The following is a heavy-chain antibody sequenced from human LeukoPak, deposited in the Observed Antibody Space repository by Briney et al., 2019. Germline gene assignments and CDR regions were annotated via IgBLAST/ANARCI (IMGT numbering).Heavy chain of an antibody. D-gene: IGHD6-13*01. CDR1: GFTFSSCG. CDR2: IRYDGSNK. CDR3: AKDQVAAANLDY. J-gene: IGHJ4*02. V-gene: IGHV3-30*02. Sequence: GGSLRLSCAASGFTFSSCGMHWVRQAPGKGLEWVAFIRYDGSNKYYADSVKGRFTISRDNSKNTLYLQMNSLRAEDTAVYYCAKDQVAAANLDYWGQGTLVTVSS.